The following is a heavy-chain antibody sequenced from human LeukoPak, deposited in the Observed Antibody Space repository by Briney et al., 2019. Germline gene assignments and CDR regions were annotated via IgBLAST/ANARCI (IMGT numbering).Heavy chain of an antibody. CDR1: GYTFTSYG. J-gene: IGHJ4*02. CDR3: ARDRGDYDYVWGSYRYIRLFDY. V-gene: IGHV1-18*04. CDR2: ISAYNGNT. Sequence: ASVKVSCKASGYTFTSYGISWVRQAPGQGLEWMGWISAYNGNTNYAQELQGRVTMTTDTSTSTAYMELRSLRSDDTAVYYCARDRGDYDYVWGSYRYIRLFDYWGQGTLVTVSS. D-gene: IGHD3-16*02.